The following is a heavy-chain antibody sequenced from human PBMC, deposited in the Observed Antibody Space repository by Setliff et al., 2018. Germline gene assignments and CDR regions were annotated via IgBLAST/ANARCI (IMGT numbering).Heavy chain of an antibody. Sequence: SETLSLTCTAYGGTFSDYYWTWIRQPPGKGLEWVGEINHRGSTTYNPSLKSRVTISVDTSKDQFSLKVISMTAADTAIYYCARGRNIAARLLDSWGQGTLVTVSS. V-gene: IGHV4-34*01. CDR3: ARGRNIAARLLDS. J-gene: IGHJ4*02. D-gene: IGHD6-6*01. CDR1: GGTFSDYY. CDR2: INHRGST.